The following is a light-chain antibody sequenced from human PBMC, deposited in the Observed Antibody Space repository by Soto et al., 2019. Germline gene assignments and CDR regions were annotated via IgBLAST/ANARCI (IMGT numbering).Light chain of an antibody. CDR3: QQYNSYSGT. Sequence: MTQSPATLSVSPGERATLSCRASQSVSSNLAWYQQKPGKAPKLLIYDASSLESGVPSSFSGSGSGTEFTLTISSLQPDDFATYYCQQYNSYSGTFGQGTKVDI. J-gene: IGKJ1*01. CDR1: QSVSSN. CDR2: DAS. V-gene: IGKV1-5*01.